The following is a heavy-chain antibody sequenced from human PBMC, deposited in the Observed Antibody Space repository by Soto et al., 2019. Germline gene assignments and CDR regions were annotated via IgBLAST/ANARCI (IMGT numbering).Heavy chain of an antibody. V-gene: IGHV1-69*06. CDR3: VRKAACVGDGDAFDS. D-gene: IGHD2-21*02. CDR2: IIPLFGTA. CDR1: GGTYSSNT. Sequence: QGQLVQSGAAVKKPGSSVKISCKASGGTYSSNTINWVRQTAGQGLEWMGGIIPLFGTANYAEKFRGRVTITADRSTNAEYMEMRSLRSEDTAVYYCVRKAACVGDGDAFDSWGQGTLVTV. J-gene: IGHJ4*02.